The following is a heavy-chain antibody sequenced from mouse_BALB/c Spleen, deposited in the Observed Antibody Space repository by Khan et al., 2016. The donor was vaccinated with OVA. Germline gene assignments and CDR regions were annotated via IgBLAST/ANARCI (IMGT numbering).Heavy chain of an antibody. V-gene: IGHV5-6*01. CDR1: GFTFSSYS. CDR2: ISSGCDYT. CDR3: ASRLTGSFAY. Sequence: EVELLQSGGDLVKPGGSLKFSCAASGFTFSSYSMSWVRQTPAKRLEWVATISSGCDYTYYSDNVKGRFTITIDNAKNTPYLQMSSLKSEDTAMCYCASRLTGSFAYWGQGTLVTVSA. J-gene: IGHJ3*01.